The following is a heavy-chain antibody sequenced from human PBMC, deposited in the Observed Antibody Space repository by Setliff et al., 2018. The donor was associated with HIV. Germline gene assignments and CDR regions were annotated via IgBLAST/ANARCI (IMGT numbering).Heavy chain of an antibody. CDR1: GFSLSTSGVG. CDR2: IYWDDDK. D-gene: IGHD6-13*01. Sequence: GPTLVNPTQTLTLTCTFSGFSLSTSGVGVGWIRQPPGKAPEWLALIYWDDDKRYSPSLKSRLTITKDTSKNQVVLTMTNMDPVDTATYYCAHAHPYSSSWYWGFFFDYWGQGTLVTVSS. CDR3: AHAHPYSSSWYWGFFFDY. V-gene: IGHV2-5*02. J-gene: IGHJ4*02.